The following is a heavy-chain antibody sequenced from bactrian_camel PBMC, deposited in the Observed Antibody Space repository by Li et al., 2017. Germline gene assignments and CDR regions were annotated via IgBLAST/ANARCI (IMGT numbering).Heavy chain of an antibody. Sequence: HVQLVESGGGLVQPGGSLRLSCAASGFTFSSYWMNWVRQIPGKGLEWVSAINNVGDNTFYADSVKGRLTISRDNAKNTLYLQMNSLKTEDTATYYCATDLSTKGWAKYYYWAQGTQVTVS. CDR1: GFTFSSYW. V-gene: IGHV3S1*01. CDR2: INNVGDNT. D-gene: IGHD1*01. J-gene: IGHJ4*01. CDR3: ATDLSTKGWAKYYY.